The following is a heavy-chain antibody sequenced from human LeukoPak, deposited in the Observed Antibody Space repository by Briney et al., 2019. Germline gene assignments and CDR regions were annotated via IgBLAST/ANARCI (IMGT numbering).Heavy chain of an antibody. D-gene: IGHD6-19*01. CDR3: ASSIAVAGTGFDY. Sequence: ASVKVSCKASGYTFTGYYMHWVRQAPGQGLEWMGWINPNSGGTNYAQKFQGRVTMTRDTSISTAYMELSRLRSDDTAVYYCASSIAVAGTGFDYWAQGTLVTVSS. CDR1: GYTFTGYY. V-gene: IGHV1-2*02. J-gene: IGHJ4*02. CDR2: INPNSGGT.